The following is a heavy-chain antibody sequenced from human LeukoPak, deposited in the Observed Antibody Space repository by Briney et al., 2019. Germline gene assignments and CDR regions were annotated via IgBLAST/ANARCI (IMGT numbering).Heavy chain of an antibody. J-gene: IGHJ4*02. CDR2: ISSSSSYI. CDR1: GFTFSSYS. V-gene: IGHV3-21*01. Sequence: GGSLRLSCAASGFTFSSYSMNWVRQAPGKGPEWVSSISSSSSYIYYADSVKGRFTISRDNAKNSPYLQMNSLRAEDTAVYYCARDRERVSDYWGQGTLVTVSS. CDR3: ARDRERVSDY.